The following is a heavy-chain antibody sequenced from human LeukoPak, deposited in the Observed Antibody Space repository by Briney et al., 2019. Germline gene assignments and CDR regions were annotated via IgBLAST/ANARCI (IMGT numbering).Heavy chain of an antibody. Sequence: GGSLRLSCAASGFTFSSYAMSWVRQAPGKGLEWVSVISGSGGSTYYADSVKGRFTISRDNSKNTLYLQMNSLRAEDTAVYYCAKTTPPPLYYDSSGYYSGWGQGTLVTVSS. CDR1: GFTFSSYA. CDR3: AKTTPPPLYYDSSGYYSG. J-gene: IGHJ4*02. CDR2: ISGSGGST. D-gene: IGHD3-22*01. V-gene: IGHV3-23*01.